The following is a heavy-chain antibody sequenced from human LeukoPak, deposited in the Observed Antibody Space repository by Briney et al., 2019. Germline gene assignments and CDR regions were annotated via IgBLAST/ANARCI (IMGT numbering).Heavy chain of an antibody. Sequence: ASVKVSCKVSGYTLTELSMHWVRQAPGKGLEWMGGFDPEDGETIYAQKFQGRVTMTEDTSTDTAYMELSSLRSEDTAVYYCATLSYFGVVTKGYFQHWGQGTLVTVSS. CDR3: ATLSYFGVVTKGYFQH. D-gene: IGHD3-3*01. V-gene: IGHV1-24*01. CDR2: FDPEDGET. J-gene: IGHJ1*01. CDR1: GYTLTELS.